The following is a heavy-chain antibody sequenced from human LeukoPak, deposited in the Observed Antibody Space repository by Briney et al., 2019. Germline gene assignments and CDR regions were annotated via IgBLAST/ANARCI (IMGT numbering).Heavy chain of an antibody. D-gene: IGHD5-18*01. J-gene: IGHJ4*02. CDR3: ARDTAMILDY. Sequence: PETLSLTCTVSGGSISSHYWSWIRQPPGKGLEWIGYIYYSGSTNYNPSLKSRVTISVDTSKNQFSLKLSSVTAADTAVYYCARDTAMILDYWGQGTLVTVSS. CDR1: GGSISSHY. V-gene: IGHV4-59*11. CDR2: IYYSGST.